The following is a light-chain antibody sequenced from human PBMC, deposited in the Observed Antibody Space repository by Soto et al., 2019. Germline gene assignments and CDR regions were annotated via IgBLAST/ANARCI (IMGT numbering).Light chain of an antibody. CDR2: TNN. J-gene: IGLJ1*01. CDR3: QSYDSRLSAYV. CDR1: NSNIGAGYD. V-gene: IGLV1-40*01. Sequence: QSVLTQPPSVSGAPGQWVTISCTGSNSNIGAGYDVHRYLQLPGTAPKLLVYTNNNRPSGVPDRFSVSKSGTSASLAITGLQAEDEAEYYCQSYDSRLSAYVFGTGTKVTVL.